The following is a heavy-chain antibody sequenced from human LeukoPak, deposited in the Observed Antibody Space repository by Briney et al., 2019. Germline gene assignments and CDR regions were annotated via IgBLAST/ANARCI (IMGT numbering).Heavy chain of an antibody. J-gene: IGHJ4*02. Sequence: ETLSLTCTVSGYSISSGYYWGWIRQPPGKGLEWVSAISGSGGSTYYADSVKGRFTISRDNSRNTLYLQMNSLRAEDTAVYYCAKDVGAISPPHPHDYWGQGTLVTVSS. CDR3: AKDVGAISPPHPHDY. CDR2: ISGSGGST. V-gene: IGHV3-23*01. D-gene: IGHD1-26*01. CDR1: GYSISSGYY.